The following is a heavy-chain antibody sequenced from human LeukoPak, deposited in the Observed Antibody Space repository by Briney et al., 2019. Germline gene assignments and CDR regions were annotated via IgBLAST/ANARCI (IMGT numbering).Heavy chain of an antibody. CDR1: GFTFSNYL. D-gene: IGHD2-15*01. Sequence: GGSLRLPCVGSGFTFSNYLMNWVRQAPGKGLEWVSFISSTGGTIYYADAVKGRFTVSRDNAKNSLLLQMNSLRAEDTALYYCARGYSRAAFDIWGQGTMVTVSS. V-gene: IGHV3-48*01. J-gene: IGHJ3*02. CDR3: ARGYSRAAFDI. CDR2: ISSTGGTI.